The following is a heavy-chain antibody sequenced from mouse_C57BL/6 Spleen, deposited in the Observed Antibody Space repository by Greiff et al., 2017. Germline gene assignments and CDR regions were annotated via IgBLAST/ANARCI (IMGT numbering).Heavy chain of an antibody. CDR2: IYPGDGDT. Sequence: VQLQQSGAELVKPGASVKISCKASGYAFSSYWMNWVKQRPGKGLEWIGQIYPGDGDTNYNGKFKGKATLTADKSSSTAYMQLSSLTSEDSAVYFCAKGDYYGSSSYWYFDVWGTGTTVTVSS. J-gene: IGHJ1*03. V-gene: IGHV1-80*01. CDR1: GYAFSSYW. D-gene: IGHD1-1*01. CDR3: AKGDYYGSSSYWYFDV.